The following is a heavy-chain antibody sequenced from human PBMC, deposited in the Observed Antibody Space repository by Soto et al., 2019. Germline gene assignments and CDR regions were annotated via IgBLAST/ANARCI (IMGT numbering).Heavy chain of an antibody. V-gene: IGHV1-46*01. CDR3: ARGGDLWSSYTPPDY. J-gene: IGHJ4*02. Sequence: ASVKVSCKTSGYTLTSYYMNWVRQAPGQGLEWMGIINTNGGSTTYAQKFQGRVTMTRDTSTSTVYMELSSLRSEDTAVYYCARGGDLWSSYTPPDYWGQGTLVTVSS. CDR1: GYTLTSYY. CDR2: INTNGGST. D-gene: IGHD3-10*01.